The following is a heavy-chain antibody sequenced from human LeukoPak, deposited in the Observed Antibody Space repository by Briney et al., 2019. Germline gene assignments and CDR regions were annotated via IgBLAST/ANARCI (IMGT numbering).Heavy chain of an antibody. J-gene: IGHJ4*02. CDR2: ISSSSSYI. V-gene: IGHV3-21*01. CDR3: TTESYRNYVFAVIGYFDY. D-gene: IGHD4-11*01. CDR1: GFTFSSYS. Sequence: PGGSLRLSCAASGFTFSSYSMNWVRQAPGKGLEWVSSISSSSSYIYYADSVRGRFTISRDNAKNSLYLQMNSLRAEDTAVYYCTTESYRNYVFAVIGYFDYWGQGTLVTVSS.